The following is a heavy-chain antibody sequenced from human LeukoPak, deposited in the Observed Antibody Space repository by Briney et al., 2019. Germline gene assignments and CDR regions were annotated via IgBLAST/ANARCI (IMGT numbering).Heavy chain of an antibody. CDR2: ISAYNGNT. V-gene: IGHV1-18*01. CDR1: GHTFTSYG. D-gene: IGHD2-15*01. CDR3: ARDCSGGSCYFRP. Sequence: ATVKVSCKASGHTFTSYGIRWVRQAPGQGLEWMGWISAYNGNTNYAQKLQGRATMTTDPSTSTAYMELRSLRSDDTAVYYCARDCSGGSCYFRPWGQGTLVTVSS. J-gene: IGHJ5*02.